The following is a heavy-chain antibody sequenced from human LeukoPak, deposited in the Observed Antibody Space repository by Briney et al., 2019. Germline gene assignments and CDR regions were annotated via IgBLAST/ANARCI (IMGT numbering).Heavy chain of an antibody. CDR1: GGSISSSSYY. Sequence: SETLSLTCTVSGGSISSSSYYWGWIRQPPGNGLEWIGSIYYSGSTYYNPSLKSRVTISVDTSKNQFSLKLSSVTAADTAVYYCARPRYYYDSSGYSAGRAFDIWGQGTMVTVSS. V-gene: IGHV4-39*01. CDR2: IYYSGST. D-gene: IGHD3-22*01. CDR3: ARPRYYYDSSGYSAGRAFDI. J-gene: IGHJ3*02.